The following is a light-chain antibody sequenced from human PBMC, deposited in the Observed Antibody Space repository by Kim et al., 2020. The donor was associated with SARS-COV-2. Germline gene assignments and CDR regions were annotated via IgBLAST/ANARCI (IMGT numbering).Light chain of an antibody. V-gene: IGKV3-15*01. CDR3: QQYNDCPRT. CDR2: GAS. J-gene: IGKJ2*01. Sequence: EVVRTRSPATLSGSPGERATLSCRASQSVSSNLAWYQQKPGQAPRLLVYGASTRATGIPVRFSGSGSGTEFTLTISSLQSEDFAVYYCQQYNDCPRTFGQGTKLEI. CDR1: QSVSSN.